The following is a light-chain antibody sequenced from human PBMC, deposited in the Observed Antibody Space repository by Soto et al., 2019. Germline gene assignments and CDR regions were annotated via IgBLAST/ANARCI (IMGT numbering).Light chain of an antibody. CDR3: QHRDT. CDR2: AAS. Sequence: DIQLTQSPSFLSASVGDRVTITCRASQGISSYLAWYQQKPGKAPKLLIYAASTLQSGFPSRFRGSGSGTEFTLPISSQQPEDFSTYYGQHRDTFGPGTKVDIK. J-gene: IGKJ3*01. CDR1: QGISSY. V-gene: IGKV1-9*01.